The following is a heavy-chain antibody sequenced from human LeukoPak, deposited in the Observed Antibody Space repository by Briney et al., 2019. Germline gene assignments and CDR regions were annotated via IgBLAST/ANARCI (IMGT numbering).Heavy chain of an antibody. J-gene: IGHJ4*02. CDR1: GGSISSNSDY. CDR2: IYYSGST. CDR3: ARHYYYFDY. D-gene: IGHD3-10*01. V-gene: IGHV4-39*01. Sequence: SETLSLTCTVSGGSISSNSDYWDWIRQPPGKGLELIGSIYYSGSTYYNPSLKSRVTMSVDTSKNQFSLKLSSVTAADTAVYYCARHYYYFDYWGQGTLVTGSS.